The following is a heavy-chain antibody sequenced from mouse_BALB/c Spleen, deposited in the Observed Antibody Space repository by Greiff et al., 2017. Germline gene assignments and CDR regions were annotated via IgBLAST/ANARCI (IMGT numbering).Heavy chain of an antibody. D-gene: IGHD2-1*01. CDR1: GYSITSDYA. J-gene: IGHJ4*01. Sequence: EVQLQQSGPGLVKPSQSLSLTCTVTGYSITSDYAWNWIRQFPGNKLEWMGYISYSGSTSYNPSLKSRISITRDTSKNQFFLQLNSVTTEDTATYYCARSIYYGNYVYYAMDYWGQGTSVTVSS. CDR2: ISYSGST. V-gene: IGHV3-2*02. CDR3: ARSIYYGNYVYYAMDY.